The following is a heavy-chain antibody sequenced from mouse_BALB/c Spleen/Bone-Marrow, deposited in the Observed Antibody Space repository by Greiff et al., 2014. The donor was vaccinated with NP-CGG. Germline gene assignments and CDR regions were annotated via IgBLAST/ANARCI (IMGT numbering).Heavy chain of an antibody. CDR2: INPYNGAT. J-gene: IGHJ4*01. CDR3: ARGTATYPYYAMDY. CDR1: GYSFTGYY. D-gene: IGHD1-2*01. Sequence: VQLQQSGPELVKPGASVKISCKASGYSFTGYYMHWVKQSHVKSLEWIGRINPYNGATSYNQNFKDKASLTVDKSSSTAYMELHSLTSEDSAVYYCARGTATYPYYAMDYWGQGTSVTVSS. V-gene: IGHV1-31*01.